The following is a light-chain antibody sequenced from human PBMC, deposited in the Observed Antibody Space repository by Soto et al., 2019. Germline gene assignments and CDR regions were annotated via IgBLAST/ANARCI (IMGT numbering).Light chain of an antibody. CDR3: MQAVQTRT. J-gene: IGKJ1*01. CDR1: QSLLHRTGHYF. V-gene: IGKV2-28*01. Sequence: IVMNQSPPSLSVTPGEPASISCRSSQSLLHRTGHYFLNWYLQKPGQSPQLLIYWGSNRASGVPDRFSGSGSGTDFTLQIRGVEAEDVGVYYCMQAVQTRTFGQGTKVEIK. CDR2: WGS.